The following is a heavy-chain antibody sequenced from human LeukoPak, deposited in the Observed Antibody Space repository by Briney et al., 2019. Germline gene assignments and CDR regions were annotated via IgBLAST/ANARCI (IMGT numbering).Heavy chain of an antibody. D-gene: IGHD4-11*01. CDR3: ARGNFAAGFDY. V-gene: IGHV3-48*03. Sequence: PGGSLSLSCAASGFTFSSYAMSWVRQAPGKGLEWVSYISLSGSTIYYADSVKGRFTISRDNAKNSLYLQMNSLRAEDTAVYYCARGNFAAGFDYWGQGTLVTVSS. J-gene: IGHJ4*02. CDR2: ISLSGSTI. CDR1: GFTFSSYA.